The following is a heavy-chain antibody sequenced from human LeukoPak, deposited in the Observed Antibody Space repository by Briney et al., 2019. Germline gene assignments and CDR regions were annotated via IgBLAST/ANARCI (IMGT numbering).Heavy chain of an antibody. D-gene: IGHD2-21*02. CDR2: ISSSGSTI. CDR1: GFTFSSYE. J-gene: IGHJ1*01. Sequence: PGGSLRLSCAASGFTFSSYEMNWVRQAPGKGLEWASYISSSGSTIYYADSVKGRFTISRDNAKNSLYLEMNSLRAEDTAVYYCAREGAHCGGDCYSPEYFQHWGQGTLLTVSS. V-gene: IGHV3-48*03. CDR3: AREGAHCGGDCYSPEYFQH.